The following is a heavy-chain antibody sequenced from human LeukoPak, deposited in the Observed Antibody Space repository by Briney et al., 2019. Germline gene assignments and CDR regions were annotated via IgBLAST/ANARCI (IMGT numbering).Heavy chain of an antibody. CDR1: GFTFSSYG. Sequence: GGSLRLSCAASGFTFSSYGMHWVRQAPGKGLQWVAVIWYGGSNKYYADSVKGRFTISRDNSKNTLYLQMNSLRAEDTAVYYCAKELSRAARSPNYYYMDVWGKGTTVTVSS. CDR3: AKELSRAARSPNYYYMDV. D-gene: IGHD6-6*01. V-gene: IGHV3-30*02. CDR2: IWYGGSNK. J-gene: IGHJ6*03.